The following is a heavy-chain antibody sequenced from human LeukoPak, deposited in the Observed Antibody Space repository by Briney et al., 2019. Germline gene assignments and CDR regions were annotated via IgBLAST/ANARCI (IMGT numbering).Heavy chain of an antibody. CDR2: IKQDGREK. V-gene: IGHV3-7*03. J-gene: IGHJ4*02. CDR1: GFTFSSYW. D-gene: IGHD2-15*01. CDR3: ARSPNCSGGSCYIFGYFDY. Sequence: GGSLRLSCAASGFTFSSYWMSWVRQAPGKGLEWVANIKQDGREKYYVDSVKGRFTISRDNAKNSLYLQMNSLRAEDTAVYYCARSPNCSGGSCYIFGYFDYWGQGTLVTVSS.